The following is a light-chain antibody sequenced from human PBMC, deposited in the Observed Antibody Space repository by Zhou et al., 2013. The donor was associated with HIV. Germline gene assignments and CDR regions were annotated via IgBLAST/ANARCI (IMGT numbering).Light chain of an antibody. CDR1: QSVSTFY. J-gene: IGKJ1*01. V-gene: IGKV3-15*01. CDR2: STS. Sequence: EIVLTQSPGTLSLSPGERATLSCRASQSVSTFYLAWYQQKPGQPPRLLIYSTSTRATGIPARFSGSGSGTEFTLTISSLQSEDFAIYYCQHYDNWPPWTFGPGTKVEMK. CDR3: QHYDNWPPWT.